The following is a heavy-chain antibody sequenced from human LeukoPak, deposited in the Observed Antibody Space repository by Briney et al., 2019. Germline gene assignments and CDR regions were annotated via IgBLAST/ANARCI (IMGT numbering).Heavy chain of an antibody. V-gene: IGHV3-30*02. D-gene: IGHD2-2*01. J-gene: IGHJ5*02. CDR3: AKSATLPATAPWFDP. CDR1: RFTFSRYG. CDR2: IRYDGSNK. Sequence: PGGSLRLSCAASRFTFSRYGMHWVRQAPGKGLEWVAFIRYDGSNKHYADSVKGRFTISRDNSKNTLYLQMNSLRAEDTAVYYCAKSATLPATAPWFDPWGQGTLVTVSS.